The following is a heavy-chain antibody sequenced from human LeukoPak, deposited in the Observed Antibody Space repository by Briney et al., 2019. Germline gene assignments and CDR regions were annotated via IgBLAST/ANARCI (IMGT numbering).Heavy chain of an antibody. V-gene: IGHV4-30-4*08. J-gene: IGHJ5*02. CDR2: IYYSGGT. Sequence: PSQTLSLTCTVSGGSISSGDYYWSWIRQPPGKGLEWIGYIYYSGGTYYNPSLKSRVTISVDTSKNQFSLKLSSVTAADTAVYYCARATLDCSSTSCYGIGDWFDPWGQGTLVTVSS. CDR1: GGSISSGDYY. D-gene: IGHD2-2*01. CDR3: ARATLDCSSTSCYGIGDWFDP.